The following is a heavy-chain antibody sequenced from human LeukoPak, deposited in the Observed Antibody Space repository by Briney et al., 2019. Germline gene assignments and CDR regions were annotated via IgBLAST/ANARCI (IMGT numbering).Heavy chain of an antibody. CDR3: AKDYNHQIQLILRRNYYYMDV. J-gene: IGHJ6*03. Sequence: GGSLRLSCAASGFTFSSYGMHWVRQAPGKGLEWVAFIRYDGSNKYYADSVKGRFTISRDNSKNTLYLQMNSLRAEDTAVYYCAKDYNHQIQLILRRNYYYMDVWGKGTTVTISS. CDR2: IRYDGSNK. CDR1: GFTFSSYG. V-gene: IGHV3-30*02. D-gene: IGHD5-18*01.